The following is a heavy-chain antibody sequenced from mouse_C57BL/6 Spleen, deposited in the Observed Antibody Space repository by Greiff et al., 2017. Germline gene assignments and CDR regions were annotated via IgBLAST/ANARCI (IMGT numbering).Heavy chain of an antibody. D-gene: IGHD1-1*01. CDR1: GYTFTSYW. V-gene: IGHV1-50*01. J-gene: IGHJ2*01. Sequence: VQLQESGAELVKPGASVKLSCKASGYTFTSYWMQWVKQRPGQGLEWIGEIDPSDSYTNYNQKFKGKATLTVDTSSSTAYMQLSSLTSEDSAVYYCARKDYGSSSYYFDYWGQGTTLTVSS. CDR2: IDPSDSYT. CDR3: ARKDYGSSSYYFDY.